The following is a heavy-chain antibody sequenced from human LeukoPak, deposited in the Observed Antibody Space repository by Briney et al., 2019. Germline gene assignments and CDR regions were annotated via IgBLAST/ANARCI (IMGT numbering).Heavy chain of an antibody. Sequence: GESLKISCKGSGXSFTSYWIGWVRQVPGKGLEWMGVIYPGDSVTRYSPSFQGQVTILADKSINTAYLQWSSLRASDTAMYYCARQGYSSAWSDYWGQGTLVTVSS. CDR1: GXSFTSYW. V-gene: IGHV5-51*01. CDR3: ARQGYSSAWSDY. CDR2: IYPGDSVT. D-gene: IGHD6-19*01. J-gene: IGHJ4*02.